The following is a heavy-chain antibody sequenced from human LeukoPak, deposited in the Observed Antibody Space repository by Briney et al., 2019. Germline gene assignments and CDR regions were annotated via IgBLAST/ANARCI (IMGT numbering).Heavy chain of an antibody. D-gene: IGHD2-2*01. Sequence: PGGSLRLSCAASGFTFSSYSMTWVRQAPGKGLAWVSSISSSSSYIYYADSVKGRFTISRDNAKNSLYLQMNSLRAEDTAVYYCARQGEHIVVVPAARSFDYWGQGTLVTVSS. CDR1: GFTFSSYS. CDR3: ARQGEHIVVVPAARSFDY. V-gene: IGHV3-21*01. J-gene: IGHJ4*02. CDR2: ISSSSSYI.